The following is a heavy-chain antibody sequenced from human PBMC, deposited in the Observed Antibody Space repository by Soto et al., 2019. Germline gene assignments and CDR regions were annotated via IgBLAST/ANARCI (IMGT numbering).Heavy chain of an antibody. V-gene: IGHV3-23*01. CDR1: GIPFDTYG. J-gene: IGHJ6*02. Sequence: PGGSLRLSCAVSGIPFDTYGMSWVRQARGKGLEWVSLISGSGGRTHYAASVKGRFTILRDNSNNTLYLQMNSLRADDTAVYYCAKLAFGTRYYGMDVWGQGTTVTVSS. CDR3: AKLAFGTRYYGMDV. D-gene: IGHD3-10*01. CDR2: ISGSGGRT.